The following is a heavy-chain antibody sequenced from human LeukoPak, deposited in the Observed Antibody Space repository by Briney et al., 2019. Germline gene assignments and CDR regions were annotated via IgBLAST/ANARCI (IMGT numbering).Heavy chain of an antibody. D-gene: IGHD4/OR15-4a*01. V-gene: IGHV3-48*03. CDR1: GFTFSSYE. J-gene: IGHJ4*02. Sequence: LPGGTLRLSCAASGFTFSSYEMNWVRQAPGKGLEWVSSISGSGSTIYYADSVKGRFTISRDNPKNSLYLQMNSLRAEDTAVYYCARGVYYGAGDYWGQGTLVTVSS. CDR3: ARGVYYGAGDY. CDR2: ISGSGSTI.